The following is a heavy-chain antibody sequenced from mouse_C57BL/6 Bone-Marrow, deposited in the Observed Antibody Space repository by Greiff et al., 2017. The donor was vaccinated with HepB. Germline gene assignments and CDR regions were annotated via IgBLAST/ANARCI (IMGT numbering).Heavy chain of an antibody. V-gene: IGHV5-6*01. D-gene: IGHD3-1*01. CDR1: GFTFSSYG. Sequence: EVQVVESGGDLVKPGGSLKLSCAASGFTFSSYGMSWVRQTPDKRLEWVATISSGGSYTYYPDSVKGRFTISRDNAKNTLYLQMSSLKSEDTAMYYCARRGLAFDYWGQGTTLTVSS. CDR3: ARRGLAFDY. J-gene: IGHJ2*01. CDR2: ISSGGSYT.